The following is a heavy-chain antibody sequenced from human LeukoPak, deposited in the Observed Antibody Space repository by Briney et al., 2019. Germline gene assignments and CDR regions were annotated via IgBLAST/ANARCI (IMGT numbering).Heavy chain of an antibody. D-gene: IGHD2-2*01. Sequence: ESGPVLVKPTQTLTLTCTFSGFSLSTSGMCVSWIRQPPGKALEWLARIDWGDDKYYSTSLKTRLTISKDTPKNQVVLTMTDMDPVDTATYYCAHRIHCSTSSCYEYWGQGTLVTVSS. CDR2: IDWGDDK. CDR1: GFSLSTSGMC. J-gene: IGHJ4*03. V-gene: IGHV2-70*12. CDR3: AHRIHCSTSSCYEY.